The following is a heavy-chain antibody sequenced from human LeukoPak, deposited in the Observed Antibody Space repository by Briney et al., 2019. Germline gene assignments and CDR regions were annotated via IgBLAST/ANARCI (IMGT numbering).Heavy chain of an antibody. J-gene: IGHJ4*02. Sequence: GGSLRLSCAASGLTFSSYSMNWVRQAPGKGLEWVSSISSSSSYIYYADSVKRRFTISRDNAKNSLYLQMNSLRAEDTAVYYCAGRDGYNSPEYYFDYWGQGTLVTVSS. CDR2: ISSSSSYI. CDR1: GLTFSSYS. CDR3: AGRDGYNSPEYYFDY. D-gene: IGHD5-24*01. V-gene: IGHV3-21*01.